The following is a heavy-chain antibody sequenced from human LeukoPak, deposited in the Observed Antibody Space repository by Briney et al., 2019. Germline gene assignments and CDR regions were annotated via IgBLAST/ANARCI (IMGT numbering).Heavy chain of an antibody. J-gene: IGHJ4*02. Sequence: SETLPLTCTVSDYSISSGYYWGWIRQTPGKGLEWVGSIYHSGSAYYNPSLKSRVTISVDTSKNQFSLNLRSVTAADTAVYYCTRERDNSSDYWGQGTLVTVSS. D-gene: IGHD6-6*01. CDR3: TRERDNSSDY. CDR2: IYHSGSA. CDR1: DYSISSGYY. V-gene: IGHV4-38-2*02.